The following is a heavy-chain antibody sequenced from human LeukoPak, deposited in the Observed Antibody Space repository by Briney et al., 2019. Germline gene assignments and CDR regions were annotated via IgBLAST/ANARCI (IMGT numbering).Heavy chain of an antibody. V-gene: IGHV4-31*03. J-gene: IGHJ4*02. Sequence: SQTLSLTCTVSGGSISNGGYYWSWIRQHPGKGLEWIGYIYYSGSTYYNPSLKSRVTISVDTSKNQFSLKLSSVTAADTAVYYCARVEVGGIFDYWGQGTLVTVSS. CDR2: IYYSGST. CDR3: ARVEVGGIFDY. CDR1: GGSISNGGYY. D-gene: IGHD1-26*01.